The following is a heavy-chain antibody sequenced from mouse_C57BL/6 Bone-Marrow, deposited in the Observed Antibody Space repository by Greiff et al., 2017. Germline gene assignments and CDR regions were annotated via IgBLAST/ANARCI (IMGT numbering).Heavy chain of an antibody. CDR3: TTGLRSYFDY. V-gene: IGHV1-50*01. D-gene: IGHD1-1*01. CDR2: IDPSDSYT. Sequence: VQLQQPGAELVKPGASVKLSCKASGYTFTSYWMQWVKQRPGQGLEWIGEIDPSDSYTNYNQKFKGKATLTVDTSSSTAYMQLSSLTSEDSAVYYCTTGLRSYFDYWGQGTTLTVSS. CDR1: GYTFTSYW. J-gene: IGHJ2*01.